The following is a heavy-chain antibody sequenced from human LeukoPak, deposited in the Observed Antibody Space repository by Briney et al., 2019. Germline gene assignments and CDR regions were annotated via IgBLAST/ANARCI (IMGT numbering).Heavy chain of an antibody. J-gene: IGHJ4*02. CDR2: ISYSGST. Sequence: SETLSLTCNVSGASISSYYWNWVRQPPGKGLEWIGYISYSGSTNYNPSLKSRVTISVDTSKNQFSLKLSSVTAADTAVYYCARSSSGWEKNPFDYWGQGTLVTVSS. V-gene: IGHV4-59*08. CDR3: ARSSSGWEKNPFDY. CDR1: GASISSYY. D-gene: IGHD6-19*01.